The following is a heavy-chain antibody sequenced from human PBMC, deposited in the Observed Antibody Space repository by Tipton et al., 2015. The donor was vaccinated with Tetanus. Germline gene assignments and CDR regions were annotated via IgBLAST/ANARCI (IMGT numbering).Heavy chain of an antibody. V-gene: IGHV3-74*01. CDR3: ARDSPVIPLGPAV. CDR2: INGRGTNT. CDR1: GFTFSTYW. Sequence: SLRLSCAAPGFTFSTYWMHWVRQAPGKGLMWVSRINGRGTNTAYADSVKGRFTISRDNAKSTLYLQMNSLRAEDTAVYYCARDSPVIPLGPAVWGQGTLVTVSS. D-gene: IGHD2-2*01. J-gene: IGHJ4*02.